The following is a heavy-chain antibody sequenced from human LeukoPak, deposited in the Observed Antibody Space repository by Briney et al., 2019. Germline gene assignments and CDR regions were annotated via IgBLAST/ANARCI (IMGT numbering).Heavy chain of an antibody. J-gene: IGHJ4*02. CDR2: INHSGST. CDR3: AITYCSSTSCYKDFDY. CDR1: GGSFSGYY. V-gene: IGHV4-34*01. Sequence: SETLSLTCAVYGGSFSGYYWSWIRQPPGKGLEWIGEINHSGSTNYNPSLKSRVTISVDTSKNQFSLKLSSVTAADTAVYYCAITYCSSTSCYKDFDYWGQGTLVTVSS. D-gene: IGHD2-2*01.